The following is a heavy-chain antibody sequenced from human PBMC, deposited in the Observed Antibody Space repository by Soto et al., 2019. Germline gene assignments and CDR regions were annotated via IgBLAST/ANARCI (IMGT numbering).Heavy chain of an antibody. V-gene: IGHV4-30-4*01. D-gene: IGHD2-15*01. Sequence: QVQLLESGPGLVKPSQTLSLTCSVSGDSISTVDYFWAWIRQPPGQALEYIGYIYKSATTYYNPSFGRRVALSLETSKGQFSLNVTSVTAADTAVYFFARGRYCLTGRCFPNWFDSWGQGTLGTVSS. J-gene: IGHJ5*01. CDR1: GDSISTVDYF. CDR2: IYKSATT. CDR3: ARGRYCLTGRCFPNWFDS.